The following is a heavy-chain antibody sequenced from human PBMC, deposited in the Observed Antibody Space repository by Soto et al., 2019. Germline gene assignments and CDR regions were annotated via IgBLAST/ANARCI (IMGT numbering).Heavy chain of an antibody. V-gene: IGHV3-30*18. D-gene: IGHD3-3*01. J-gene: IGHJ6*02. CDR2: ISYDGSNK. Sequence: GGSLRLSCAASGFTFSSYGMHWVRQAPGKGLEWVAVISYDGSNKYYADSVKGRFTISRDKSKNTLYLQMNSLRAEDTAVYYCAKDQGLFDFWSGHNYYYGMDVWGQGSTVTVSS. CDR1: GFTFSSYG. CDR3: AKDQGLFDFWSGHNYYYGMDV.